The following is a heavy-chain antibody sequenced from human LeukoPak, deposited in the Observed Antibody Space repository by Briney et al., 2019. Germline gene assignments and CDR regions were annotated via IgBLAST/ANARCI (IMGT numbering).Heavy chain of an antibody. CDR3: ARDGDGSGSYRYKGEPHYYYYYMDV. J-gene: IGHJ6*03. D-gene: IGHD3-10*01. Sequence: GGSLRLSCAASEFSVGSNYMTWVRQAPGKGLEWVSLIYSGGSTYYADSVKGRFTISRDNSKNTLYLQMNSLRAEDTAVYYCARDGDGSGSYRYKGEPHYYYYYMDVWGKGTTVTVSS. CDR1: EFSVGSNY. CDR2: IYSGGST. V-gene: IGHV3-66*01.